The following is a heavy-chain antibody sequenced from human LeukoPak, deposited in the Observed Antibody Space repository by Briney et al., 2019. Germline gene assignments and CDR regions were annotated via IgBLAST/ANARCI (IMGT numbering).Heavy chain of an antibody. V-gene: IGHV4-4*07. Sequence: PPETLSLTWSVARVSISSYYWSWVRQPAGKGLGWSGRVYSSGSTNYNPSHMSRVTMSVDTSKNQFSLKLNSVTAADTAVYYCARAYYGSGVVNAFDVWGQGTLVTVTS. J-gene: IGHJ3*01. D-gene: IGHD3-10*01. CDR2: VYSSGST. CDR1: RVSISSYY. CDR3: ARAYYGSGVVNAFDV.